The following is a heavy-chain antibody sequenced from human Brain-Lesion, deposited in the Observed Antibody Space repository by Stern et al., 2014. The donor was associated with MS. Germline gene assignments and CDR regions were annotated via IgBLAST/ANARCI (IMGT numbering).Heavy chain of an antibody. Sequence: EVQLEESGGGLVQPGGSLRLSCAASGFTFSNYWMHWVRQAPGKGLVWVSRVNNDGRRTSYADSVKGRFTMSRDNVKNTLYLQMNSLRVEDTAIYYCARGERWFDSWGQGTLVTVSS. J-gene: IGHJ5*01. V-gene: IGHV3-74*01. CDR3: ARGERWFDS. CDR2: VNNDGRRT. CDR1: GFTFSNYW.